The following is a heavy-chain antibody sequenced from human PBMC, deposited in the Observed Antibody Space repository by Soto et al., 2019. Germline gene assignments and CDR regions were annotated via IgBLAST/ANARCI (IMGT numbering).Heavy chain of an antibody. J-gene: IGHJ4*02. CDR3: ARALYDILTGYCPDY. CDR2: ISSSSSYI. Sequence: GGSLRLSCAASGFTFSSYSMNWVRQAPGKGLEWVSSISSSSSYIYYADSVKGRFTIYRDNAKNSLYLQMNSLRAEDTAVYYCARALYDILTGYCPDYWGQGTLVTVSS. CDR1: GFTFSSYS. V-gene: IGHV3-21*01. D-gene: IGHD3-9*01.